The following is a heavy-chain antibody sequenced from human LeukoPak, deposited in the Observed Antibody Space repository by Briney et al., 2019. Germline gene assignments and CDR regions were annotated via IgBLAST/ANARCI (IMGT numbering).Heavy chain of an antibody. J-gene: IGHJ4*02. Sequence: SETLSLTCTVSGGSMTNYYGSWIRQPPGKGLEWIAYIYYTGSTYYNPSLKSRVTMSVDTSKNQFSLRLSSVTAADTAVYYCAGGDCSGGSCYSTFDYWGQGTLVTVSS. D-gene: IGHD2-15*01. CDR3: AGGDCSGGSCYSTFDY. CDR1: GGSMTNYY. CDR2: IYYTGST. V-gene: IGHV4-59*08.